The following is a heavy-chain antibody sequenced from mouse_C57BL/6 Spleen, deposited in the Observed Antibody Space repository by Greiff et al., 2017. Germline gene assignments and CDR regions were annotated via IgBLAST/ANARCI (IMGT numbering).Heavy chain of an antibody. D-gene: IGHD2-14*01. CDR2: IYPGDGDT. CDR3: AREGGNSFGY. CDR1: GYAFSSSW. V-gene: IGHV1-82*01. J-gene: IGHJ2*01. Sequence: VQLQESGPELVKPGASVKISCKASGYAFSSSWMNWVKQRPGKGLEWIGRIYPGDGDTNYNGKFKGKATLTADKSSSTAYMQLSSLTSEDSAVYFCAREGGNSFGYWGQGTTLTVS.